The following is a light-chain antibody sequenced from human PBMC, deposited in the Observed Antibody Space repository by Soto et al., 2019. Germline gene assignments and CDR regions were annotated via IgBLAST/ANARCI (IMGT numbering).Light chain of an antibody. CDR1: SWHRTNT. J-gene: IGLJ2*01. Sequence: QAVVTQSSSASASLGSSVRLTCTLSSWHRTNTIAWHQQQPGKAPRFLMKVEVRGDYKKESGVPDRFSGSSSGPDRYLSISNLQSEDEADYYCETWDSKNRVFGGGTKVTVL. CDR3: ETWDSKNRV. V-gene: IGLV4-60*03. CDR2: VEVRGDY.